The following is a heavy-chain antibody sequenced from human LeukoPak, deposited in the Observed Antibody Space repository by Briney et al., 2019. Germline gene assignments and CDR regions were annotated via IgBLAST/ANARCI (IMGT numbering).Heavy chain of an antibody. J-gene: IGHJ4*02. CDR1: GFTFSSYS. D-gene: IGHD4-23*01. V-gene: IGHV3-48*04. Sequence: GGSLRLSCAASGFTFSSYSMNWVRQAPGKGLEWVSYISSSSSTIYYADSVKGRFTISRDNAKNTLYLQMNSLRAEDTAVYYCARVSDYGGNSLGYWGQGTLVTVSS. CDR2: ISSSSSTI. CDR3: ARVSDYGGNSLGY.